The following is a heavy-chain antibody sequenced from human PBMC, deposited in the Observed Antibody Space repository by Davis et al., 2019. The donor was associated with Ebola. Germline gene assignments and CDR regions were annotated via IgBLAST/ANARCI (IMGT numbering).Heavy chain of an antibody. Sequence: SETLSLTCTVSGYSIINGHYWGWIRQPPGKGLEWIGSIYHSGSTYYKPSLKSRVTISVDTSKNQFSLKLSSVTAADTAVYYCAREFYGTSVDYWGQGTLVTVSS. CDR3: AREFYGTSVDY. CDR1: GYSIINGHY. V-gene: IGHV4-38-2*02. CDR2: IYHSGST. J-gene: IGHJ4*02. D-gene: IGHD1-14*01.